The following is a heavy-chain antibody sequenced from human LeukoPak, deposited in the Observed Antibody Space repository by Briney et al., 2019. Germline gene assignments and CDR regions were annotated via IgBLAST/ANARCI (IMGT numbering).Heavy chain of an antibody. Sequence: SQTPSLTCTVSGGSISSGGYYWSWIRQHPGEGLEWIGYIYYSGSTYYSPCLKSRVTISVDTSKNQFSLKLSSVTAADTAVYYCARAVGDFVPYWGQGTLVTVSS. V-gene: IGHV4-31*03. J-gene: IGHJ4*02. CDR3: ARAVGDFVPY. CDR2: IYYSGST. CDR1: GGSISSGGYY. D-gene: IGHD2-2*01.